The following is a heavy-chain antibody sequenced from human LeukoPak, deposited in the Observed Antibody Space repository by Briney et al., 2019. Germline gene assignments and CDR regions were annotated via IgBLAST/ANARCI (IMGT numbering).Heavy chain of an antibody. CDR1: GGSFSGYY. D-gene: IGHD3-3*01. CDR3: ARGHRITIFGVVSPSAHPFDY. J-gene: IGHJ4*02. CDR2: INHSGST. Sequence: NSSEPLSLTCAVYGGSFSGYYWSWIRQPAGNGLEWIGEINHSGSTNYNPSLKSRVTISVDTSKTQFSLKLSSVTAADTAVYYCARGHRITIFGVVSPSAHPFDYWGQGTLVTVSS. V-gene: IGHV4-34*01.